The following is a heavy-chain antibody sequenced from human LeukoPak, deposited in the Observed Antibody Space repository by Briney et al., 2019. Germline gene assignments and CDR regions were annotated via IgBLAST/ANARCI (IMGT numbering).Heavy chain of an antibody. CDR2: INPNSGDT. V-gene: IGHV1-2*02. CDR3: ARGYCSGGSCDAGGTLDY. Sequence: ASVKVSCKASGCTFTDYNLHWVRQAPGQGLEWMGWINPNSGDTNYAQKFQGRVTMARDTSIRTAYMELNRLTSDDTAVYYCARGYCSGGSCDAGGTLDYWGQGTLVTVSS. J-gene: IGHJ4*02. D-gene: IGHD2-15*01. CDR1: GCTFTDYN.